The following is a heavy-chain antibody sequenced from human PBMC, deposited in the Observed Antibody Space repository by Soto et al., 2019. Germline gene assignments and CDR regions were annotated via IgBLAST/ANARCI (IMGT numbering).Heavy chain of an antibody. J-gene: IGHJ3*02. V-gene: IGHV4-31*03. CDR3: ARVYDSTGYPAAGGAFDI. Sequence: LTCTVSGGPIRSTTYYWSWIRQHPGKGLEWFGYIYYTGSTYYNPSLKSRVTMSVDTPKKQFSLNLSSVTAADTAVYYCARVYDSTGYPAAGGAFDIWGQGTKVTVSS. CDR1: GGPIRSTTYY. D-gene: IGHD3-22*01. CDR2: IYYTGST.